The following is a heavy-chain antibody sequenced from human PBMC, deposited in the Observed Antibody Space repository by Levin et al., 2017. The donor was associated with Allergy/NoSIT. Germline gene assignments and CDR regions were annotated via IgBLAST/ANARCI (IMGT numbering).Heavy chain of an antibody. V-gene: IGHV3-15*01. Sequence: GGSLRLSCAASGFTFSNAWMSWVRQAPGKGLEWVGRIKSKTDGGTTDYAAPVKGRFTISRDDSKNTLYLQMNSLKTEDTAVYYCTTASYYGSGSYSSWGQGTLVTVSS. CDR3: TTASYYGSGSYSS. CDR2: IKSKTDGGTT. CDR1: GFTFSNAW. D-gene: IGHD3-10*01. J-gene: IGHJ5*02.